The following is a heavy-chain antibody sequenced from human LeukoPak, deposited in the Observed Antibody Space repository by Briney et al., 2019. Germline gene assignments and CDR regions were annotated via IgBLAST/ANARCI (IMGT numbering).Heavy chain of an antibody. J-gene: IGHJ5*02. V-gene: IGHV4-38-2*01. CDR3: ARQLVPARSNWFDP. Sequence: SETLSLTCAVSGYSISSGYYWGWIRQPPGKGLEWIGSIYHSGSTYYNPSLKSRVTISVDTSKNQFSQKLSSVTAADTAVYYCARQLVPARSNWFDPWGQGTLVTVSS. D-gene: IGHD6-13*01. CDR1: GYSISSGYY. CDR2: IYHSGST.